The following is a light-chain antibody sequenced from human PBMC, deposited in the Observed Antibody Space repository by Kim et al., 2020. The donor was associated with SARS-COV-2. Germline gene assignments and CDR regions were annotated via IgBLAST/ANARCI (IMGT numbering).Light chain of an antibody. V-gene: IGLV2-14*03. CDR2: DVS. J-gene: IGLJ1*01. CDR1: SSDVGGYNY. Sequence: QSALTQPASVSGSPGQSITISCTGTSSDVGGYNYVSWYQQHPGKAPKLMIYDVSHRPSGVSNRFSGSKSGNTASLTISGLQAEDEAAYYCSSYTSSSTLVFGTGTKVTVL. CDR3: SSYTSSSTLV.